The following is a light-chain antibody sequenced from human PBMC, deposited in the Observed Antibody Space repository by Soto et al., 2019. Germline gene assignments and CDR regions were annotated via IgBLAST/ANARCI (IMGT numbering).Light chain of an antibody. CDR2: DAS. Sequence: DIQMTQSPSTLSASVGDRVTITCRASQSISTRLAWHQQKPGKAPKLVIYDASTLESGVPSRFSGSGSGTEFTLTISSLQPDDSATYFRQHFNSYPPPFGGGIDVDIK. V-gene: IGKV1-5*01. CDR3: QHFNSYPPP. J-gene: IGKJ4*01. CDR1: QSISTR.